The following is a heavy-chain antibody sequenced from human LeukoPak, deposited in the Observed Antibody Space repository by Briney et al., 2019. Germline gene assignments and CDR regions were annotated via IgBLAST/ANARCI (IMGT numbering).Heavy chain of an antibody. D-gene: IGHD6-19*01. CDR1: GGTFSSYA. V-gene: IGHV1-69*13. CDR3: ARGGYSSGWYQGEDYYYGMDV. J-gene: IGHJ6*02. Sequence: ASVTVSCTASGGTFSSYAISWVRQAPGQGLEWMGGIIPIFGTANYAQKFQGRAAITADESTSTAYMELSSLRSEDTAVYYCARGGYSSGWYQGEDYYYGMDVWGQGTTVTVSS. CDR2: IIPIFGTA.